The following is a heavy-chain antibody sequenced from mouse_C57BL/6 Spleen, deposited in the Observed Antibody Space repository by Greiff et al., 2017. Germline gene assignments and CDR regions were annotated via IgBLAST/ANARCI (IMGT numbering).Heavy chain of an antibody. CDR1: GFTFSDYG. D-gene: IGHD1-1*01. V-gene: IGHV5-17*01. J-gene: IGHJ4*01. CDR3: ARNLRSYAMDG. CDR2: ISSGSSNI. Sequence: EVMLVESGGGLVKPGGSLKLSCAASGFTFSDYGMHWVRQAPEKGLEWVAYISSGSSNIYYEDTVKGRFTISRDNAKNTLCLQMTSLRSEDTAMYYCARNLRSYAMDGWGKGTSVTVSS.